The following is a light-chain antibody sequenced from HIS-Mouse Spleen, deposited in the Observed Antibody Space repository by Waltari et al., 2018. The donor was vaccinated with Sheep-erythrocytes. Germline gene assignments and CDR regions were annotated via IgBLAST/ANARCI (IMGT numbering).Light chain of an antibody. J-gene: IGKJ1*01. CDR1: QGISNY. CDR2: AAS. Sequence: DIQMTQSPSSLSASVGDRVTITCRASQGISNYLAWYQQKPGKVPKLLIYAASTLQSVVPSRFSGSGSGTDFTLTISSLQPEDVAPYYCQKYNSAPRTFGQGNKVEIK. CDR3: QKYNSAPRT. V-gene: IGKV1-27*01.